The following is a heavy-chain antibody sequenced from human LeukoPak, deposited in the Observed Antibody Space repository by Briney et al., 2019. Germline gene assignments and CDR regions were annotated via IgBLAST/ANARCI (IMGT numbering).Heavy chain of an antibody. J-gene: IGHJ6*02. CDR1: GYTFTGYY. Sequence: ASVTVSCKASGYTFTGYYMHWVRQAPGQGLEWMGWINPNSGGTNYAQKFQGRVTTTRDTSISTAYMELSRLRSDDTAVYYCARGDYYGTGMDVWGQGTTVTVSS. D-gene: IGHD3-10*01. V-gene: IGHV1-2*02. CDR2: INPNSGGT. CDR3: ARGDYYGTGMDV.